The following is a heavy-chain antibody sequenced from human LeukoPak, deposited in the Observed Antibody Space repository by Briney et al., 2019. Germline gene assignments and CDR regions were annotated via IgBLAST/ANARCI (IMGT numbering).Heavy chain of an antibody. D-gene: IGHD3-22*01. CDR3: ARIYYYDSSGYYPRFYDAFDI. V-gene: IGHV1-69*04. J-gene: IGHJ3*02. Sequence: ASVKVSCKASGGTFSSYAISWVRQAPGQGLEWMGRITPILGIANYAQKFQGRVTITADKSTSTAYMELSSLRSEDTAVYYCARIYYYDSSGYYPRFYDAFDIWGQGTMVTVSS. CDR2: ITPILGIA. CDR1: GGTFSSYA.